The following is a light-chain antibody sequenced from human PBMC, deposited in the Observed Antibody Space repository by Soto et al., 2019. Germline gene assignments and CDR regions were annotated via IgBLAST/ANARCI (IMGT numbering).Light chain of an antibody. Sequence: DIQMTQSPSTLSASVGDRVTITCRASQSISSWLAWYQQKPGKAPKLLIYKASSLQSGVPSRFSGSGSGTEFTLTISSLQPDDLASYYCQQYDHYPITFGQGTRL. CDR3: QQYDHYPIT. J-gene: IGKJ5*01. CDR1: QSISSW. CDR2: KAS. V-gene: IGKV1-5*03.